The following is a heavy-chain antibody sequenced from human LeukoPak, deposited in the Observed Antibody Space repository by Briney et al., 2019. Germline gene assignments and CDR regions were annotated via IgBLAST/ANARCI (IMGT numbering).Heavy chain of an antibody. CDR1: GYTLTVYY. Sequence: ASVKVSCKTSGYTLTVYYLQWARQAPGQGLEWMGWINPNSGVTNYAQNFQGRVTMTRDTSISTAYMELSSLTSDDTAVYYCARYYDLSILGILGYWGQGTLVTVSS. D-gene: IGHD3/OR15-3a*01. CDR3: ARYYDLSILGILGY. V-gene: IGHV1-2*02. J-gene: IGHJ4*02. CDR2: INPNSGVT.